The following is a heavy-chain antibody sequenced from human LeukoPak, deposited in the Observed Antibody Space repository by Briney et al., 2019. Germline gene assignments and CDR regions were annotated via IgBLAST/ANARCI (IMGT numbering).Heavy chain of an antibody. V-gene: IGHV4-39*01. CDR2: IYYSGTT. CDR3: ARHVRFLEWLSSYYFDY. D-gene: IGHD3-3*01. CDR1: GGTISSSSYY. J-gene: IGHJ4*02. Sequence: KPSETLSLTCTVSGGTISSSSYYWGWIRQPPGKGLEWIGSIYYSGTTYNNPSLKSRVTISVDTSKSQFSLRLTSVTAADTAVYYCARHVRFLEWLSSYYFDYWGQGTLVTVSS.